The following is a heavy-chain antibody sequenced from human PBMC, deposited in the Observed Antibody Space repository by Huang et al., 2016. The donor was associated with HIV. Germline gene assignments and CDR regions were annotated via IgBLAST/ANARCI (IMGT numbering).Heavy chain of an antibody. CDR2: IIPVFGTP. CDR3: ASGIYDGYTYRQFDY. CDR1: GDTLGRYG. V-gene: IGHV1-69*13. Sequence: QVQLVQSGAEMKKPGSSVKVSCKTSGDTLGRYGISWVRQAPGQGLEWLGGIIPVFGTPNYALKVQDRVTIKADESTTTAYMELRSLRSEDTAVYYCASGIYDGYTYRQFDYWGQGTLVTVSS. J-gene: IGHJ4*02. D-gene: IGHD5-18*01.